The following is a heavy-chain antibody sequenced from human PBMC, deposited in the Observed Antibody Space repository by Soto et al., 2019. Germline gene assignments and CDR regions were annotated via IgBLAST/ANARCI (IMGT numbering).Heavy chain of an antibody. CDR1: GYTFTSYG. CDR2: ISAYNGNT. V-gene: IGHV1-18*01. Sequence: ASVKVSCKAPGYTFTSYGISWVRQAPGQGLEWMGWISAYNGNTNYAQKLQGRVTMTTDTSTSTAYMELRSLRSDDTAVYYCARDSREYCNGGSCLLLNYWGQVTLVT. J-gene: IGHJ4*02. D-gene: IGHD2-15*01. CDR3: ARDSREYCNGGSCLLLNY.